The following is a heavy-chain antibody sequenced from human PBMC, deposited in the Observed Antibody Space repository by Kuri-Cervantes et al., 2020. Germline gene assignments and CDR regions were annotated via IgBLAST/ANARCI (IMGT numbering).Heavy chain of an antibody. D-gene: IGHD3-10*01. Sequence: ASVKVSCKASGHTFTGYYMHWVRQAPGQGLEWMGWINPNSGGTNYAQKFQGRVTMTRDTSISTAYMELSRLRSDDTAVYYCAREEGLWFGELSYYGMDVWGQGTTVTVSS. CDR3: AREEGLWFGELSYYGMDV. V-gene: IGHV1-2*02. CDR1: GHTFTGYY. J-gene: IGHJ6*02. CDR2: INPNSGGT.